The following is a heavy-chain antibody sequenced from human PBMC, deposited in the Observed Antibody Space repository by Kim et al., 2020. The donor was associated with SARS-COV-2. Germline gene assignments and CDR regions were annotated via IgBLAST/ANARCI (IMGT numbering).Heavy chain of an antibody. CDR3: ARDDCSSTSCYSRY. CDR1: GFTFSSYG. Sequence: GGSLRLSCAASGFTFSSYGMHWVRQAPGKGLEWVAVIWYDGSNKYYADSVKGRFTISRDNSKNTLYLQMNSLRAEDTAVYYCARDDCSSTSCYSRYWGQGTLVTVSS. CDR2: IWYDGSNK. J-gene: IGHJ4*02. D-gene: IGHD2-2*01. V-gene: IGHV3-33*01.